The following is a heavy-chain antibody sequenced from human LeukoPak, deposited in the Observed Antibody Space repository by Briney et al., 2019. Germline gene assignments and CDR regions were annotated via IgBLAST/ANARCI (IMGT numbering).Heavy chain of an antibody. D-gene: IGHD3-16*01. CDR1: GGSISSFY. V-gene: IGHV4-4*07. CDR2: IYPTGST. Sequence: PSETLSLTCTVSGGSISSFYWTWIRQPAGKGLEWIGRIYPTGSTNYNPALKSRVTFSLDTSRNQFSLKLNSVTAADTAVYYCARRVTGRGTFYFDYWGQGSLVTVSS. CDR3: ARRVTGRGTFYFDY. J-gene: IGHJ4*02.